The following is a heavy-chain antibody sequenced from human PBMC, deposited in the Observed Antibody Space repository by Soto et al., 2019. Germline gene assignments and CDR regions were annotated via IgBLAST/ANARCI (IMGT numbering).Heavy chain of an antibody. V-gene: IGHV3-23*01. D-gene: IGHD6-6*01. Sequence: PGGSLRLSCEASGFIFNNYAMTWVRQAPGKGLEWVSAISGNGGSTYYADSVKGRFTISRDNSKSTLHLQMNSLRVEDTAVYYCAKDRTFGPPLVRFDSWGQGTLVTVSS. CDR2: ISGNGGST. CDR3: AKDRTFGPPLVRFDS. J-gene: IGHJ4*02. CDR1: GFIFNNYA.